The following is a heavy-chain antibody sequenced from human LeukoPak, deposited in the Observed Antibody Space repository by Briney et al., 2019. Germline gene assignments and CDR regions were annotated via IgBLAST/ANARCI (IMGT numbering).Heavy chain of an antibody. CDR1: GFTFASYA. V-gene: IGHV3-23*01. J-gene: IGHJ4*02. Sequence: SGGSLRLSCAASGFTFASYAMRWVRQAPGKGLEWVSSITNSGDTTYYADSVKGRFTISRGNSKNTLYLQMNSLRAEDTAVYYCAKVPNYYDSSGYYYWFDYWGQGTLVTVSS. D-gene: IGHD3-22*01. CDR2: ITNSGDTT. CDR3: AKVPNYYDSSGYYYWFDY.